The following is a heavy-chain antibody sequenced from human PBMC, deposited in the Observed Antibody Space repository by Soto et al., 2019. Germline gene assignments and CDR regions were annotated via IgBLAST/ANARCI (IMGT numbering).Heavy chain of an antibody. CDR2: ISYDGSNK. D-gene: IGHD6-19*01. CDR1: GFTFSSYG. V-gene: IGHV3-30*18. CDR3: AKRLNRYSSGCLDY. Sequence: GGSLRLSCAASGFTFSSYGMHWVRQAPGKGLEWVAVISYDGSNKYYADSVKGRFTISRDNSKNTLYLQMNSLRAEDTAVYYCAKRLNRYSSGCLDYWGQGTLVIVSS. J-gene: IGHJ4*02.